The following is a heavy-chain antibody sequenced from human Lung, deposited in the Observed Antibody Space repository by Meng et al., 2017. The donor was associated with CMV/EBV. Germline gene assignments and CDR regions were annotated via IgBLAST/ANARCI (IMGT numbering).Heavy chain of an antibody. CDR2: IKPSTGDT. J-gene: IGHJ4*02. CDR3: TREGFDY. CDR1: GYTFNDYW. V-gene: IGHV1-2*06. Sequence: QAHLVQSGVAYKKPGTSVKLSCKTSGYTFNDYWIHWVRQAPGQGLEWMGRIKPSTGDTSYAQKFRGRLTVTRDTPISTVYMEVNSLTSDDTAVYYCTREGFDYWGQGALVTVSS.